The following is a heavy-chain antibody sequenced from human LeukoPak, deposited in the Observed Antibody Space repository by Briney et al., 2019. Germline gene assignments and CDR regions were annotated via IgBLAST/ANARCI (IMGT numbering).Heavy chain of an antibody. J-gene: IGHJ6*02. Sequence: ASVKVSCKASGYTFTGYYMHWVRQAPGQGLEWMGWINPNSGGTNYAQKFQGRVTMTRDTSISTAYMELSRLRSDDTAVYYCARSLPEYYYYGMDVWGQGITVTVSS. CDR1: GYTFTGYY. D-gene: IGHD1-14*01. CDR2: INPNSGGT. CDR3: ARSLPEYYYYGMDV. V-gene: IGHV1-2*02.